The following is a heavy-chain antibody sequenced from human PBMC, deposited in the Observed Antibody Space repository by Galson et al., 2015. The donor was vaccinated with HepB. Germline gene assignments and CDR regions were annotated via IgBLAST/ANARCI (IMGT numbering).Heavy chain of an antibody. CDR1: GFTFSSYA. D-gene: IGHD2-15*01. Sequence: SLRLSCAASGFTFSSYAMHWVRQAPGKGLGWVAVISYDGSNKYYADSVKGRFTISRDNSKNTLYLQMNSLRAEDTAVYYCARDRALEVVVAATSYYFGYWGQGTLVTVSS. J-gene: IGHJ4*02. V-gene: IGHV3-30-3*01. CDR2: ISYDGSNK. CDR3: ARDRALEVVVAATSYYFGY.